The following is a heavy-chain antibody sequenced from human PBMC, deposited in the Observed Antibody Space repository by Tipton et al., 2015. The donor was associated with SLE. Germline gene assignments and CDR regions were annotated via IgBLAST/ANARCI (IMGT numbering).Heavy chain of an antibody. CDR2: IYYSGSA. Sequence: TLSLTCTVSGGSISSNNFFWSWLRQHPGKGLEWIGYIYYSGSACYNPSLKSRVTMSVDTSKNQFFMRLSPATAASTAVYCCAREAWGRACDIWGQGTMVTVSS. CDR3: AREAWGRACDI. CDR1: GGSISSNNFF. D-gene: IGHD2-21*01. J-gene: IGHJ3*02. V-gene: IGHV4-31*03.